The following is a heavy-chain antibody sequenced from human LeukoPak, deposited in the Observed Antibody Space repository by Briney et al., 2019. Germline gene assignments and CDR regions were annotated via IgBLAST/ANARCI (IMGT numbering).Heavy chain of an antibody. CDR3: ARDPDYYESSGNDY. J-gene: IGHJ4*02. V-gene: IGHV1-69*13. D-gene: IGHD3-22*01. CDR2: IIPIFGTA. Sequence: ASVKVSCKASGCTFSSYSISWVRQAPGQGLEWMGGIIPIFGTANYAQKFQGRVTITADESTSTAYMELSSLRSEDTAVYYCARDPDYYESSGNDYWGQGTLVTVSS. CDR1: GCTFSSYS.